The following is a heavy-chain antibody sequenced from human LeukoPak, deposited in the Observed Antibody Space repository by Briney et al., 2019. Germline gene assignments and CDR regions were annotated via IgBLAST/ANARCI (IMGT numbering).Heavy chain of an antibody. CDR1: GFTFSDYY. Sequence: GGSLRLSCAASGFTFSDYYMSWIRQAPGKGLEWVSYISSSGSTIYYADSVKGRFTISRDNAKNSLYLQMNSLRAEDTAVYYCARDTYSSSSAVDYWGQGTLVTVSS. CDR3: ARDTYSSSSAVDY. V-gene: IGHV3-11*04. J-gene: IGHJ4*02. D-gene: IGHD6-6*01. CDR2: ISSSGSTI.